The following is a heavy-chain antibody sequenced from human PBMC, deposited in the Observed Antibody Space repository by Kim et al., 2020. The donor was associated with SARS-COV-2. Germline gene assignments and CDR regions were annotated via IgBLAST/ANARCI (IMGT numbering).Heavy chain of an antibody. J-gene: IGHJ3*02. Sequence: NYAEKFQGRVTITADESRSTAYMELSSLRSEDTAVYYCARGEELRVAFDIWGQGTMVTVSS. V-gene: IGHV1-69*01. CDR3: ARGEELRVAFDI. D-gene: IGHD1-26*01.